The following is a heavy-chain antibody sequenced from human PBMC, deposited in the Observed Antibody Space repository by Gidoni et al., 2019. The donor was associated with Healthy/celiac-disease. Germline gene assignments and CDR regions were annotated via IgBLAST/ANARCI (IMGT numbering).Heavy chain of an antibody. V-gene: IGHV3-33*01. D-gene: IGHD6-13*01. CDR1: GFTFSSYG. Sequence: QVQRVESGGGVVQPARSLRLTCAASGFTFSSYGMHWVRQAPGKGLAWVAVIWYDGSNKYYADSVKGRVTISRDNSKNTLYLQMNSLRAEDTAVYYCARDAAAGYSDYWGQGTLVTVSS. CDR2: IWYDGSNK. CDR3: ARDAAAGYSDY. J-gene: IGHJ4*02.